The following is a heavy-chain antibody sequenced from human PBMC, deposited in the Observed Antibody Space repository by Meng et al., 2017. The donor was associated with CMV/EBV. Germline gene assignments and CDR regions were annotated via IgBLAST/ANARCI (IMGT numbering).Heavy chain of an antibody. J-gene: IGHJ4*02. CDR3: ARQGLGDFWSGYLRPSFDY. D-gene: IGHD3-3*01. Sequence: YTFTSYGISWVRQAPGQGLEWMGWISTYNGNTNYAQKLQGRVTMTTDTSTSTAYMELRRLKFDDTAVYYCARQGLGDFWSGYLRPSFDYWGQGTLVTVS. CDR1: YTFTSYG. CDR2: ISTYNGNT. V-gene: IGHV1-18*01.